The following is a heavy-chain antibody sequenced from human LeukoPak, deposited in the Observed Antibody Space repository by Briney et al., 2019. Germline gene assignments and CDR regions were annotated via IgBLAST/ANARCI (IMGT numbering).Heavy chain of an antibody. V-gene: IGHV3-23*01. Sequence: GGSLRLSCAASGFTFSSYAMSWVRQAPGKGLEWVSSISGGGGGTYYADSVKGRVTISRDNSKNTLSLQTNSLRAEDTAVYYCAKRDSSSWYSLDYWGQGTLVTVSS. J-gene: IGHJ4*02. CDR3: AKRDSSSWYSLDY. CDR2: ISGGGGGT. D-gene: IGHD6-13*01. CDR1: GFTFSSYA.